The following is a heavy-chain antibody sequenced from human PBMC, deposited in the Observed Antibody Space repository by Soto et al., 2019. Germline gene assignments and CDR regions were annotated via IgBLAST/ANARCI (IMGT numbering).Heavy chain of an antibody. CDR1: GYSFTSYW. J-gene: IGHJ6*02. D-gene: IGHD3-10*01. Sequence: GESLKISCKGSGYSFTSYWISWVRQMPGKGLEWMGRIDPSDSYTRYSPSFQGQVTISADKSISTAYLQWSSLKASDTAMYYCARSYGSGSYYYTYYYYGMDVWGQGTTVTVSS. V-gene: IGHV5-10-1*04. CDR3: ARSYGSGSYYYTYYYYGMDV. CDR2: IDPSDSYT.